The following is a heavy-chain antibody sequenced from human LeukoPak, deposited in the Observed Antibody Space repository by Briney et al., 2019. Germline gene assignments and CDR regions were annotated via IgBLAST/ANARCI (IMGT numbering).Heavy chain of an antibody. CDR3: ARDRGQQLVGGFDY. Sequence: PGGSLRLSCAASGFAFSSYWMHWVRQAPGKGLVWVSRISSDGSSTSYADSVKGRFTISRDNAKNSLYLQMNSLRAEDTAVYYCARDRGQQLVGGFDYWGQGTLVTVSS. D-gene: IGHD6-13*01. V-gene: IGHV3-74*01. CDR1: GFAFSSYW. CDR2: ISSDGSST. J-gene: IGHJ4*02.